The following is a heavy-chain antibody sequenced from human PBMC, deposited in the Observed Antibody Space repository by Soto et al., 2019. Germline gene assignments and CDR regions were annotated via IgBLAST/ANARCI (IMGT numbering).Heavy chain of an antibody. V-gene: IGHV1-18*01. CDR3: ARFDWISAWFDP. CDR2: ISAYNDNI. D-gene: IGHD3-9*01. CDR1: GYTFTDYA. J-gene: IGHJ5*02. Sequence: QVQLVQSGAEVKKPGASVQVSCKTSGYTFTDYAVTWVRQAPGQGLEWLGWISAYNDNIHYSPKFRRRVTMTTDTSMSTVYMELRSLRSDDTAVYFCARFDWISAWFDPWGQGTPVTVSS.